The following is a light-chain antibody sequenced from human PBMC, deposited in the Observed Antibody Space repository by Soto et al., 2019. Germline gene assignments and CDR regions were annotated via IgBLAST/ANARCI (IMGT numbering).Light chain of an antibody. Sequence: EIVMTQSPATLSVSPGERATLSCRASQSVSSNLAWYQQKPGQAPRLLIYGASTRATGIPARFSGSGSGTDFTLTISSLQPEDFAVYYCQQDYNLLTFGGGTKGDIK. V-gene: IGKV3D-15*01. J-gene: IGKJ4*01. CDR3: QQDYNLLT. CDR1: QSVSSN. CDR2: GAS.